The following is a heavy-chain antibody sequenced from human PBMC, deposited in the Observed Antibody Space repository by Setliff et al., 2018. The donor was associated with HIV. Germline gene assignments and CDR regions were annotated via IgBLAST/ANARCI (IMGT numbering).Heavy chain of an antibody. J-gene: IGHJ5*02. CDR2: IYYSGST. CDR3: AREGDSSAWYRFDP. D-gene: IGHD6-13*01. V-gene: IGHV4-59*12. CDR1: GGSISSYY. Sequence: SETLSLTCTVSGGSISSYYWSWIRQPPGKGLEWIGYIYYSGSTNYNPYLESRVTVSVDTSKNQFSLKVFSVTAADTAVYYCAREGDSSAWYRFDPWGQGTLVTVS.